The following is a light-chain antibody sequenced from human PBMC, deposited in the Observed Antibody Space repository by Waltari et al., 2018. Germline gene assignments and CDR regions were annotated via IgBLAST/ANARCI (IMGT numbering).Light chain of an antibody. Sequence: EIVMTQSPATLSVSPGERATLSCRASQSVSSNLAWYQQKPGQAPRLLIYGASTRATGIPARFSGSGSGTEFTLTISSLQSEDFAVYYCQQYNNWPPVYTFGQWTKLEIK. J-gene: IGKJ2*01. CDR1: QSVSSN. V-gene: IGKV3D-15*01. CDR2: GAS. CDR3: QQYNNWPPVYT.